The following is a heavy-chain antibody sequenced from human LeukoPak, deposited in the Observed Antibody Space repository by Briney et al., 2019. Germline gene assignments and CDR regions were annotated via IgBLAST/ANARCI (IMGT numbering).Heavy chain of an antibody. CDR2: ISGSAGTT. V-gene: IGHV3-23*01. J-gene: IGHJ4*02. D-gene: IGHD6-13*01. CDR3: AKCSSSWYRATQDY. CDR1: GFTFISYA. Sequence: HSGGSLRLSCAASGFTFISYAMSWVRQAPGKGLEWVSAISGSAGTTYYADSVKGRFTISRDNSKNTLYLQMNSLRAEDTAVYYCAKCSSSWYRATQDYWGQGTLVTVSS.